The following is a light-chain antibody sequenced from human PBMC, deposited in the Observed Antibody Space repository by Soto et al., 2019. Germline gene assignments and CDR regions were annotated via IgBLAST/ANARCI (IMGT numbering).Light chain of an antibody. CDR2: WAS. CDR1: QSVLYSSDNKNY. V-gene: IGKV4-1*01. CDR3: QQYYSTPLT. J-gene: IGKJ4*01. Sequence: DFVVTQSPDSLPVSLGARATINCKSSQSVLYSSDNKNYLAWYQQKPGQPPKLLIYWASTRESGVPDRFSGSGSGTDFTLTINSLQAEDVAVYYCQQYYSTPLTFGGGTKVEIK.